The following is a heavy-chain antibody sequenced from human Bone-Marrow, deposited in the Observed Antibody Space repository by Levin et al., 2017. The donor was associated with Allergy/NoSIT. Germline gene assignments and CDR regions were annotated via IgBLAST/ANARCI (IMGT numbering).Heavy chain of an antibody. D-gene: IGHD4-11*01. CDR3: ARGGDDYTDYMQF. CDR2: ISNNGGS. V-gene: IGHV4-31*03. CDR1: GASVSRGPYY. Sequence: SETLSLTCTVSGASVSRGPYYWIWIRQVPGKGLEWIGHISNNGGSHYSPSLRSRVVISVGTSNYSFFLKLSSVTAADTAIYYCARGGDDYTDYMQFWGQGALVTVSS. J-gene: IGHJ4*02.